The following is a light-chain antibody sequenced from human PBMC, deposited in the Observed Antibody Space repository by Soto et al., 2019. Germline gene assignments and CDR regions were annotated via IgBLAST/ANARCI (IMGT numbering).Light chain of an antibody. CDR2: GAS. V-gene: IGKV3-15*01. J-gene: IGKJ2*01. Sequence: EIVMTQSTATLSVSPGERASLSCRASQSVSSNLAWYQHKPGQAPRLLIFGASTRATGIPARFSGSGSGTEFTLTISSLQSEDSAIYFCHQYKNFMYTFGQGTKLELK. CDR3: HQYKNFMYT. CDR1: QSVSSN.